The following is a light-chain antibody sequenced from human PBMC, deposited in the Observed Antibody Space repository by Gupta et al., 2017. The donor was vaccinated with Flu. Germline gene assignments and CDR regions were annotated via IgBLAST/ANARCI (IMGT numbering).Light chain of an antibody. V-gene: IGKV3D-15*01. Sequence: EVVMTQSPATLSASPGERATLSCRASQSIKTDLAWYQQKPGQSPRLLIYGASTRATGIPARFSGSGSGTEFTLTITSLQSEDFAVYFCQQYNNWPPITFGRGTRLDIK. CDR3: QQYNNWPPIT. J-gene: IGKJ5*01. CDR2: GAS. CDR1: QSIKTD.